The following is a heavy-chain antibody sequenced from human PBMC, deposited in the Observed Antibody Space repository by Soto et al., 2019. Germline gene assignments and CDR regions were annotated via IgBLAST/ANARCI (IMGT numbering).Heavy chain of an antibody. Sequence: PSETLSLTCIVSGGSVSSGSYYWSWIRQPPGTGLEWIGEINHSGSTNYNPSLKSRVTISVDTSKNQFSLKLTSVTAADTAVYYCARDNITCRFDHWGQGTLVTVAS. J-gene: IGHJ4*02. V-gene: IGHV4-61*01. CDR2: INHSGST. D-gene: IGHD3-10*01. CDR1: GGSVSSGSYY. CDR3: ARDNITCRFDH.